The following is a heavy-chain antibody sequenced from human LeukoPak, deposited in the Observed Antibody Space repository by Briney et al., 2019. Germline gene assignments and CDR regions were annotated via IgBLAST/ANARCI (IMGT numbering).Heavy chain of an antibody. V-gene: IGHV1-3*01. CDR3: ARGGRITMIVVVVNDAFDI. J-gene: IGHJ3*02. D-gene: IGHD3-22*01. CDR1: GYTFTSYA. CDR2: INAGNGNT. Sequence: ASVKVSCKASGYTFTSYAMLWVRQAPGQRLEWMGWINAGNGNTKYSQKFQGRVTITRDTSASTAYMELSSLRSEDTAVYYCARGGRITMIVVVVNDAFDIRGQGTMVTVSS.